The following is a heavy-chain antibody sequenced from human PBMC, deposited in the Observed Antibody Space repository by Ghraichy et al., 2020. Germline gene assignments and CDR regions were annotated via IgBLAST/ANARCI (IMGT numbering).Heavy chain of an antibody. CDR1: GFTCSSYS. V-gene: IGHV3-21*01. D-gene: IGHD5-18*01. CDR3: ARDLDTAWGGYGMDV. J-gene: IGHJ6*02. Sequence: GGSLRLSCAAAGFTCSSYSMNWVRQAPGKGLEWVSSISSSSSYIYYADSVKGRFTISRDNAKNSLYLQMNSLRAEDTAVYYCARDLDTAWGGYGMDVWGQGTTVTVSS. CDR2: ISSSSSYI.